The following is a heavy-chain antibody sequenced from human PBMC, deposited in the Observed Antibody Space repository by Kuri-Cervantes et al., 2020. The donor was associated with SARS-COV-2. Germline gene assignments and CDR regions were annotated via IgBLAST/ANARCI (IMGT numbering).Heavy chain of an antibody. CDR1: GFSFSTYA. CDR3: AREPNINWSDIGNSLDV. D-gene: IGHD1-20*01. V-gene: IGHV3-30*04. J-gene: IGHJ6*04. CDR2: MSYDGGKI. Sequence: GESLKISCAASGFSFSTYAMHWVRQAPGKGLEWVAGMSYDGGKIYYADSLKGRFTISRDNSKNTLYVQIVSLRPEDTAVYYCAREPNINWSDIGNSLDVWGKGTAVTVSS.